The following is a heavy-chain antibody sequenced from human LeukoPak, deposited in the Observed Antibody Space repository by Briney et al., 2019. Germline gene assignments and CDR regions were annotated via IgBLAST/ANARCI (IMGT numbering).Heavy chain of an antibody. CDR1: GFTFSSYT. Sequence: AGSLRLSCAASGFTFSSYTMSWVRQAPGKGLEWVSTISGSGGSTYYADSVKGRFTISRDNSKNMLYLQMNSLRAEDTAVYYCAKDPDYYYYGMDVWGQGTTVTVSS. J-gene: IGHJ6*02. CDR2: ISGSGGST. V-gene: IGHV3-23*01. CDR3: AKDPDYYYYGMDV.